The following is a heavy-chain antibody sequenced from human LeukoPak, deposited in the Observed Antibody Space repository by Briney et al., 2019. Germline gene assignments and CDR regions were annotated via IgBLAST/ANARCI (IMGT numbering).Heavy chain of an antibody. V-gene: IGHV4-39*07. CDR3: ARDGFYYHYYMDV. J-gene: IGHJ6*03. CDR2: ISYSGAT. D-gene: IGHD1-14*01. CDR1: GGTFTSSTYF. Sequence: SETLSLTCTLSGGTFTSSTYFWGWIRQPPGKGLEWIGSISYSGATYYNPSHKSRVSMSVHTSKNQFSLKLSSVTAADTAVYYCARDGFYYHYYMDVWGEGTTVTVSS.